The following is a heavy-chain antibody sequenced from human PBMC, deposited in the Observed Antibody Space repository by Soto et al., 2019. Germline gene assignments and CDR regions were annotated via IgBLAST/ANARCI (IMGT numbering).Heavy chain of an antibody. Sequence: QVQLVESGGGVVQPGRSLRLSCAASGFTFSSYAMHWVRQAPGKGLEWVAVISYDGSNKYYADSVKGRFTISRDNSKNTLYLQMNGLRAEDTAVYYCARTVDTAMALGDYYGMDVWGQGTTVTVSS. V-gene: IGHV3-30-3*01. D-gene: IGHD5-18*01. CDR2: ISYDGSNK. CDR3: ARTVDTAMALGDYYGMDV. J-gene: IGHJ6*02. CDR1: GFTFSSYA.